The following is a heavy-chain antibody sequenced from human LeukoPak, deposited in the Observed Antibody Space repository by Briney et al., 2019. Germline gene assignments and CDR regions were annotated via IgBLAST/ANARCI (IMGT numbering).Heavy chain of an antibody. CDR1: GGSFSGYY. D-gene: IGHD3-10*01. CDR2: INHSGST. J-gene: IGHJ5*02. Sequence: SATLSLTCAVYGGSFSGYYWSWIRQPPGKGLEWIGEINHSGSTNYNPSLKSRVTISVDTSKNQFSLKLSSVTAADTAVYYCASLYYYGSGSPNWFDPWGQGTLVTVSS. V-gene: IGHV4-34*01. CDR3: ASLYYYGSGSPNWFDP.